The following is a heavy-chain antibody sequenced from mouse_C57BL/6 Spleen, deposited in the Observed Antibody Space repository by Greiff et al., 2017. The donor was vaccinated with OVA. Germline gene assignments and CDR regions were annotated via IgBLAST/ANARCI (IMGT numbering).Heavy chain of an antibody. CDR1: GYTFTDHT. D-gene: IGHD2-3*01. V-gene: IGHV1-78*01. Sequence: QVQLQQSDAELVKPGASVKISCKVSGYTFTDHTIHWMKQRPEQGLEWIGYIYPRDGSTKYNAKFKGKATLTADKSSSTAYMQLNSLTSEDSAVYFCASIYDGYYEGAYWGQGTLVTVSA. CDR3: ASIYDGYYEGAY. CDR2: IYPRDGST. J-gene: IGHJ3*01.